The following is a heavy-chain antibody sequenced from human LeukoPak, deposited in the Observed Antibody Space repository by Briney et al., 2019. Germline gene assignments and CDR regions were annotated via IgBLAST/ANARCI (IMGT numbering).Heavy chain of an antibody. D-gene: IGHD3-22*01. V-gene: IGHV4-30-2*01. CDR2: IYHSGST. J-gene: IGHJ3*02. CDR3: ARGYYDSSGYYSDAFDI. Sequence: SETLSLTCTVSGGSISSGGYYWSWIRQPPGKGLEWIGYIYHSGSTYYNPSLKSRVTISVDRSKNQFSLKLSSVTAADTAVYYCARGYYDSSGYYSDAFDIWGQGTMVTVSS. CDR1: GGSISSGGYY.